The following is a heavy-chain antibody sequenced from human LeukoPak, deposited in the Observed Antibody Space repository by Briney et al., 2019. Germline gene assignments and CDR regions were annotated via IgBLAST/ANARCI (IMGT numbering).Heavy chain of an antibody. D-gene: IGHD2-2*01. CDR1: GYTFTGYY. CDR3: ARGYCSSTSCLAYFDY. Sequence: ASVKVSCKASGYTFTGYYMHWVRQAPGQGLEWMGRINPNSGGTNYAQKFQGRVTMTRDTSISTAYMELSRLRSDDTAVYYCARGYCSSTSCLAYFDYWGQGTLVTVSS. CDR2: INPNSGGT. J-gene: IGHJ4*02. V-gene: IGHV1-2*06.